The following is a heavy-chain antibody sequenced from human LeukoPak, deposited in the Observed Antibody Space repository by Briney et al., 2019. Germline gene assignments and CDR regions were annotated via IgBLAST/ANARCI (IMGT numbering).Heavy chain of an antibody. CDR1: GYSFTSYW. V-gene: IGHV5-51*01. D-gene: IGHD6-6*01. CDR3: ARLTYLDSSSSGLDY. J-gene: IGHJ4*02. CDR2: IYPGDSDT. Sequence: GESLKISCKGSGYSFTSYWIGWVCQMPGKGLEWMGIIYPGDSDTKYSPSFQGQVTISADKSISTAYLQWSSLKASDTAMYYCARLTYLDSSSSGLDYWGQGTLVTVSS.